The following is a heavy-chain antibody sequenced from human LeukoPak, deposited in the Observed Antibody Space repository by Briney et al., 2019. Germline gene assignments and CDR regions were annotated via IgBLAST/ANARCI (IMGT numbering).Heavy chain of an antibody. D-gene: IGHD3-10*01. CDR2: ISYDGSNK. CDR1: GFTFSSYG. Sequence: PGSSLRLSCAASGFTFSSYGMHWVRQAPGKGLEWVAVISYDGSNKYYADSVKGRFTISRDNSKNTLYLQMNSLRAEDTAVYYCAKGMVRGVHPEYYYYGMDVWGQGTTVTVSS. CDR3: AKGMVRGVHPEYYYYGMDV. V-gene: IGHV3-30*18. J-gene: IGHJ6*02.